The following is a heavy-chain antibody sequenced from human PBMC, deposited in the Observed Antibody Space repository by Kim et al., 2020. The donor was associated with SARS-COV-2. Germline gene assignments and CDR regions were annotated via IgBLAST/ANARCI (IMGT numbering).Heavy chain of an antibody. D-gene: IGHD3-10*01. V-gene: IGHV3-23*01. Sequence: GTNSVESVKGRFTISRDDSKNTLYLQMNSLRAEDTAIYYCVKGLYFVDYWGQGTPVTVVS. J-gene: IGHJ4*02. CDR3: VKGLYFVDY. CDR2: GT.